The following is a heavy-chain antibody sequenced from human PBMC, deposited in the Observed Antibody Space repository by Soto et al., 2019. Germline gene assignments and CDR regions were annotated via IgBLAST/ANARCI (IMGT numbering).Heavy chain of an antibody. J-gene: IGHJ4*02. CDR2: ISAYNGNT. D-gene: IGHD2-21*02. CDR3: ARGLGDPSRGGFDY. V-gene: IGHV1-18*04. CDR1: GYTFTSYG. Sequence: ASVKVSCKASGYTFTSYGIIWVRQAPGQGLEWMGWISAYNGNTNYAQKLQGRVTMTTDTSTSTAYMELRSLRSDDTAVYYCARGLGDPSRGGFDYWGQGTLVTVSS.